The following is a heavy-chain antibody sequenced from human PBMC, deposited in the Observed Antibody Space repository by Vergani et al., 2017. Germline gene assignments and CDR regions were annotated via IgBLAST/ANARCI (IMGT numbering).Heavy chain of an antibody. D-gene: IGHD3-22*01. CDR1: GFTFSSYA. V-gene: IGHV3-30*01. CDR3: ARDRLEYYDSRAYYYYYGMDV. CDR2: ISYDGSNK. J-gene: IGHJ6*02. Sequence: VQLVESGGGLVQPGGSLRLSCAASGFTFSSYAMHWVRQAPGKGLEWVAVISYDGSNKYYADSVKGRFTISRHNSKNTLYLQMNSLRAEDTAVYYCARDRLEYYDSRAYYYYYGMDVWGQGTTVTVSS.